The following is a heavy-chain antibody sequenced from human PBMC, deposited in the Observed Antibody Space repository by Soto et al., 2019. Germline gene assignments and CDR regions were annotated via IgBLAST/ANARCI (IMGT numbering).Heavy chain of an antibody. CDR2: IYYSGST. D-gene: IGHD2-21*02. Sequence: QLQLQESGPGLVKPSETLSLTCSVSGGSISSSSYFWGWIRQPPGKGLEWIGSIYYSGSTYYNPSLKSRVTVSIDTSKNQFPRKLSSVTAADTAVYYCARHPSDFWFDPWGQGTLVTVSS. CDR1: GGSISSSSYF. V-gene: IGHV4-39*01. J-gene: IGHJ5*02. CDR3: ARHPSDFWFDP.